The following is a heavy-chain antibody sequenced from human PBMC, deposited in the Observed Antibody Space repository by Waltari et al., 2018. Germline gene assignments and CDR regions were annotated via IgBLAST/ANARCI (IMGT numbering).Heavy chain of an antibody. CDR3: ARAGGRGGFYYDSSGYYYYFDY. CDR2: ISAYNGNT. CDR1: GYTFTSYG. D-gene: IGHD3-22*01. J-gene: IGHJ4*02. Sequence: QVQLVQSGAEVKKPGASVKVSCKASGYTFTSYGISWVRQAPGQGLEWMGWISAYNGNTNYAQKRQGRVTMTTDTSTSTAYMELRSVRSDDTAVYYCARAGGRGGFYYDSSGYYYYFDYWGQGTLVTVSS. V-gene: IGHV1-18*01.